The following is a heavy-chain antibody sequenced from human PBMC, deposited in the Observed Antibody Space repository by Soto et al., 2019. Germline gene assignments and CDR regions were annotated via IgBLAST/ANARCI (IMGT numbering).Heavy chain of an antibody. D-gene: IGHD3-10*01. J-gene: IGHJ4*02. CDR3: AREVQVHTPAFVY. Sequence: QVQLVQSGAEMKKPGSSVKVSCQSSGGTFNTYAMNWVRQAPGQGPEWMGDISPMFGAANYAPKFQGRVTITADESPGTSYMQLSSLTSEDTDLYFCAREVQVHTPAFVYWGQGTLVTVSS. V-gene: IGHV1-69*19. CDR1: GGTFNTYA. CDR2: ISPMFGAA.